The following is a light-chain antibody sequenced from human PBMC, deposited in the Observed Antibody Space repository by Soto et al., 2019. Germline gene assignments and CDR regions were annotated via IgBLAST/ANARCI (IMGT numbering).Light chain of an antibody. Sequence: SYELTQPPSVSVAPGKRARITCGGDNIGIKSVHWYQQKPGQAPVLVIYYDSNRPSGIPERFSGSNSGNTATLTISRVEAGDEADYCCQVWDSSSDHVIFGGGTKLTVL. V-gene: IGLV3-21*01. CDR3: QVWDSSSDHVI. CDR1: NIGIKS. J-gene: IGLJ2*01. CDR2: YDS.